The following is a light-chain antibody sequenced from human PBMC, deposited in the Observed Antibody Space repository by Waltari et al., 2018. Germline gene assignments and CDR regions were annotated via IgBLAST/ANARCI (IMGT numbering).Light chain of an antibody. CDR1: ALPKQY. CDR3: QSADNSGTYYV. J-gene: IGLJ1*01. V-gene: IGLV3-25*03. CDR2: KDS. Sequence: SYELTQPPSVSVSPGQTARITCSGDALPKQYPYWYQQKPGQAPVLVIYKDSERPSRIPERFSGSSSGTTVTLTITGVQAEDEADYYCQSADNSGTYYVFGTGTKVTVL.